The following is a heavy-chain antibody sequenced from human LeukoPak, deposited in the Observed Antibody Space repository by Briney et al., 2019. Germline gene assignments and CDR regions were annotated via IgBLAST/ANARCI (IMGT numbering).Heavy chain of an antibody. Sequence: PSETLSLTCAVSGFTFSNAWMSWVRQAPGKGLEWVGRIKSKTDGGTTDYAAPVKGRFTISRDDSKNTLYLQMNSLKTEDTAVYYCTTDKPGYSSGWYYWGQGTLVTVSS. CDR2: IKSKTDGGTT. CDR3: TTDKPGYSSGWYY. J-gene: IGHJ4*02. CDR1: GFTFSNAW. V-gene: IGHV3-15*01. D-gene: IGHD6-19*01.